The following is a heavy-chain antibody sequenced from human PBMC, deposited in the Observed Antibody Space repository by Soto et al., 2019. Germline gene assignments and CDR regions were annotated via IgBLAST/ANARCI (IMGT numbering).Heavy chain of an antibody. CDR3: AHSSLEWFNNWFDP. J-gene: IGHJ5*02. CDR1: GFSLSTSGVG. V-gene: IGHV2-5*02. D-gene: IGHD3-3*01. CDR2: IYWDDDK. Sequence: QITLKESGPTLVKPTQTLTLTCTFSGFSLSTSGVGVGWIRQPPGKALEWLALIYWDDDKRYSPSLKSRLTITKDTPKNQVVLTMTNMDPVDTATYYCAHSSLEWFNNWFDPWGQGTLVTVSS.